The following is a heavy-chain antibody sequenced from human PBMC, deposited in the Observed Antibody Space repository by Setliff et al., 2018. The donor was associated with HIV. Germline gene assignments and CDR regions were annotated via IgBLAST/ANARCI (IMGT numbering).Heavy chain of an antibody. J-gene: IGHJ4*02. V-gene: IGHV4-38-2*01. CDR2: IYHSGST. D-gene: IGHD3-10*01. CDR3: ARNRVPSSL. Sequence: PSETLSLTCAVSGYSISSGYYWGWIRQPPGKGLEWIGTIYHSGSTYYNPSLKSRLTISVDRSKNQFSLKLSSVTAADTAVYCCARNRVPSSLWGQGTLVTVSS. CDR1: GYSISSGYY.